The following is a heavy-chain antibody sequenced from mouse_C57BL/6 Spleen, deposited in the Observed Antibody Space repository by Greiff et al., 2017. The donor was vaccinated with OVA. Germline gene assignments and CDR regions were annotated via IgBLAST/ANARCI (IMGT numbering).Heavy chain of an antibody. Sequence: EVMLVESGGDLVKPGGSLKLSCAASGFTFSSYGMSWVRQTPDKRLEWVATISSGGSYTYYPDSVKGRFTISRDNAKNTLYLQMSSLKSEDTAMYYCARMGSNGYWGQGTTLTVSS. CDR3: ARMGSNGY. CDR1: GFTFSSYG. CDR2: ISSGGSYT. V-gene: IGHV5-6*01. D-gene: IGHD2-5*01. J-gene: IGHJ2*01.